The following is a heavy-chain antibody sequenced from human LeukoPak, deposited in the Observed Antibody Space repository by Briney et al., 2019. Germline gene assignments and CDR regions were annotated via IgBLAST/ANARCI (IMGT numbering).Heavy chain of an antibody. D-gene: IGHD5-12*01. CDR3: ARGNIVATIMAFDY. CDR1: GFTFSSYS. Sequence: GGSLRLSCAASGFTFSSYSMNWVRQAPGKGLEWVSSISSSSSYIYYADSVKGRFTISRDNAKNSLHLQMNSLRAEDTAVYYCARGNIVATIMAFDYWGQGTLVTVSS. J-gene: IGHJ4*02. CDR2: ISSSSSYI. V-gene: IGHV3-21*01.